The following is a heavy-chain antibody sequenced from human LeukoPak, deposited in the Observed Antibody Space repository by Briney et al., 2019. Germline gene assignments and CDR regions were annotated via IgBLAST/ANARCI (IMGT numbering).Heavy chain of an antibody. J-gene: IGHJ4*02. CDR3: ARDIVGATSLDY. D-gene: IGHD1-26*01. V-gene: IGHV1-18*01. Sequence: ASVKVSCKASGYTFTSYGISWVRQAPGQGLEWMGWISAYNGNTNYAQKLRGRVTMTTDTSTSTAYMELRSLRSDDTAVYYCARDIVGATSLDYWGQGTLVTVSS. CDR2: ISAYNGNT. CDR1: GYTFTSYG.